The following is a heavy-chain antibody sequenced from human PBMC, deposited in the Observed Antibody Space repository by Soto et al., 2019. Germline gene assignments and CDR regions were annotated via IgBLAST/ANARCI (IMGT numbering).Heavy chain of an antibody. CDR1: GGSLSNYY. D-gene: IGHD4-17*01. Sequence: PSETLSLTCTVSGGSLSNYYWCWIRQPAGKGLEWIGRIYTSGNTNYNPSLKGRVTMSVDMSKNQFSLKLSSVAAAFTAVYYCAIDDNGPNGTAFDPWRQHGLLPISS. CDR3: AIDDNGPNGTAFDP. J-gene: IGHJ5*02. V-gene: IGHV4-4*07. CDR2: IYTSGNT.